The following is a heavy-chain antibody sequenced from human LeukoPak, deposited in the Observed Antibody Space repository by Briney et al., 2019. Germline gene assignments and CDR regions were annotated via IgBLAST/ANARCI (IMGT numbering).Heavy chain of an antibody. Sequence: PGGSLRLSCAASGFNFISYSMNWVRQAPGKGLEWVSSISSSSNYIYYADSVKGRFTISRDNAKNSLYLQMNSLRDEDTAVYYCARGRVRAVAGIDYWGQGTLVTVSS. CDR2: ISSSSNYI. CDR1: GFNFISYS. CDR3: ARGRVRAVAGIDY. V-gene: IGHV3-21*01. D-gene: IGHD6-19*01. J-gene: IGHJ4*02.